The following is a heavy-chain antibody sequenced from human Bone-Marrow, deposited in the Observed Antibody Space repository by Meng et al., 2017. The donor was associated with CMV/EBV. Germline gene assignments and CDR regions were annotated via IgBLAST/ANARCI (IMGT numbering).Heavy chain of an antibody. J-gene: IGHJ5*02. Sequence: LRVSCAASGFTFSSYWMHWVRQAPEKGLVWVSRINSDGSSTNYADSVKGRFTISRDNAKNTLYLQMNSLRAEDTAVYYCARDGPWFDPWGQGTLVTVSS. CDR3: ARDGPWFDP. CDR2: INSDGSST. V-gene: IGHV3-74*01. CDR1: GFTFSSYW.